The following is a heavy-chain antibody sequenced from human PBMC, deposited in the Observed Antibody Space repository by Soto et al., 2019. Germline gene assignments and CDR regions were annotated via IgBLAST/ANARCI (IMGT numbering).Heavy chain of an antibody. CDR2: IIPILGIA. Sequence: QVQLVQSGAEVKKPGSSVKVSCKASGGTFSSYTISWVRQAPGQGLEWMGRIIPILGIANYAQKFQGRVTITADKYXSTAYMELSSLRSEDTAVYYCARNTQLPSGSYSNYWGQGTLVTVSS. CDR1: GGTFSSYT. CDR3: ARNTQLPSGSYSNY. D-gene: IGHD1-26*01. V-gene: IGHV1-69*02. J-gene: IGHJ4*02.